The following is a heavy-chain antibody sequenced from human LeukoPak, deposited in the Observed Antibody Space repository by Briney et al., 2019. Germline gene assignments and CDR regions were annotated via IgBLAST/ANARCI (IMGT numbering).Heavy chain of an antibody. CDR2: ISWNGANI. D-gene: IGHD3-10*01. CDR1: GLTLDDCA. Sequence: GGSLRLSCAASGLTLDDCAMHWARQPPGKGLEWGSGISWNGANISYADSVRGRFTISRDNAKNSLYLQMNSLRAEDTALYYCAKGRITMVRGPMDYWGQGTLVTVSS. CDR3: AKGRITMVRGPMDY. V-gene: IGHV3-9*01. J-gene: IGHJ4*02.